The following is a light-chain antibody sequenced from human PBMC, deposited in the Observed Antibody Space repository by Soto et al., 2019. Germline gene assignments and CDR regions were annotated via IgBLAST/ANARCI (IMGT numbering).Light chain of an antibody. CDR2: GVS. CDR1: QSVSGDY. V-gene: IGKV3-20*01. CDR3: QQYGSSGT. J-gene: IGKJ1*01. Sequence: VLTQSPGTLSLSPGATATLSCRASQSVSGDYVAWYQQKPGQAPSLVIYGVSTRATGIPARFSVSGSGTEFTLTISRLEPEDFAVDDCQQYGSSGTFGQGTKVDIK.